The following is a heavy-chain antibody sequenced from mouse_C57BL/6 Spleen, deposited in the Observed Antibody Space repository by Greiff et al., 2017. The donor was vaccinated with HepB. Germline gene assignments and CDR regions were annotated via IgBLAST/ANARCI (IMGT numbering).Heavy chain of an antibody. CDR1: GYAFSSSW. CDR3: ARPGTDYAMDY. CDR2: IYPGDGDT. V-gene: IGHV1-82*01. Sequence: QVQLQQSGPELVKPGASVKISCKASGYAFSSSWMNWVKQRPGKGLEWIGRIYPGDGDTNYNGKFKGKATLTADKSSSTAYMQLSSLTSEDSAVYFCARPGTDYAMDYWGQGTSVTVSS. D-gene: IGHD4-1*01. J-gene: IGHJ4*01.